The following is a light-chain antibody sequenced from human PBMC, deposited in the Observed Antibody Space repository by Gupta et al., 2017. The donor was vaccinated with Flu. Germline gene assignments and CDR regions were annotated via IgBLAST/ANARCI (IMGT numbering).Light chain of an antibody. V-gene: IGLV2-23*01. CDR1: ISDIGISNF. J-gene: IGLJ2*01. Sequence: MTISCTGIISDIGISNFVSWYHQHPGKAPNLLIYEGSERHSVVSSRFSGSKSGNTASLTIAGLQAEDEAAYFCCSYTGRSTVVIGGGTTVTVL. CDR2: EGS. CDR3: CSYTGRSTVV.